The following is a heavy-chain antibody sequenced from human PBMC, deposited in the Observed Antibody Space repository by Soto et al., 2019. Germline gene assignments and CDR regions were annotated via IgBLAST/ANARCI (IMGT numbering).Heavy chain of an antibody. V-gene: IGHV3-9*01. CDR2: ISWNSGSI. Sequence: VQLVESGGGLVQPGRSLRLSCAASGFTFDDYAMHWVRQAPGKGLEWVSGISWNSGSIGYADSVKGRFTISRDNAKNSLYLQMNSLRAEDTALYYCAKDSSSWYRGWFDPWGQGTLVTVSS. CDR1: GFTFDDYA. J-gene: IGHJ5*02. D-gene: IGHD6-13*01. CDR3: AKDSSSWYRGWFDP.